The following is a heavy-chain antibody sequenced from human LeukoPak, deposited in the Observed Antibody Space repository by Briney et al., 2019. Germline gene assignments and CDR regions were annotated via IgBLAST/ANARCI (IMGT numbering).Heavy chain of an antibody. J-gene: IGHJ4*02. D-gene: IGHD3-22*01. CDR2: ISAYNGNT. V-gene: IGHV1-18*01. CDR1: GYTFTSYG. CDR3: ARAQSDYYDSSGYDY. Sequence: ASVKVSCKASGYTFTSYGISWVRQAPGQGRKWMGWISAYNGNTNYAQKLQGRVTMTTDTSTSTAYMELRSLRSDDTAVYYCARAQSDYYDSSGYDYWGQGTLVTVSS.